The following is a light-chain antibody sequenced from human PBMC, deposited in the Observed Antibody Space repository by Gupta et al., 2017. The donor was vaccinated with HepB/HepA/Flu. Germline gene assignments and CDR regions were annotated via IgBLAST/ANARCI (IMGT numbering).Light chain of an antibody. CDR1: EIVSSTY. CDR2: GTS. CDR3: QQDSGSVWT. Sequence: FVLTQSPGTLSLSPGESATRSCRASEIVSSTYLSWHQQKPGQPPRLLIYGTSNRATGIPDRFTGSGSGTDFTLTISRLAPEDFAVYYCQQDSGSVWTFGKGTKVEIK. J-gene: IGKJ1*01. V-gene: IGKV3-20*01.